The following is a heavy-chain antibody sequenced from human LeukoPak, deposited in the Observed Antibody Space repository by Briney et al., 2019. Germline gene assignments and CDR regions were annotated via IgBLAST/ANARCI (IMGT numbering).Heavy chain of an antibody. CDR1: GDSISSYY. D-gene: IGHD3-22*01. CDR2: IYHSGST. CDR3: ARHVPYDSSDYTLTY. V-gene: IGHV4-59*08. Sequence: PSETLSLTCTVSGDSISSYYWSWIRQPPGKGLEWIGYIYHSGSTNYNPSLKSRVTIPADTSKNQLYLKLNSVTAADTAVYYCARHVPYDSSDYTLTYWGQGTLVTVSS. J-gene: IGHJ4*02.